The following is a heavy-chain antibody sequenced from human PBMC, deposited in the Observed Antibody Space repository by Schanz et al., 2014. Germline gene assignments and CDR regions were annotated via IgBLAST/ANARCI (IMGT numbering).Heavy chain of an antibody. J-gene: IGHJ6*02. D-gene: IGHD1-26*01. V-gene: IGHV3-33*06. CDR1: GFTFSSYG. CDR3: VKDLQRELLRDDHYYGMDV. Sequence: QVQLVESGGGVVQPGRSLRLSCAASGFTFSSYGMHWVRQAPGKGLEWVAVILYDGSKTYYADSVKGRFTTSRDNSKNTMYLQMNSLRAEDTAVYYCVKDLQRELLRDDHYYGMDVWGQGTTVTVSS. CDR2: ILYDGSKT.